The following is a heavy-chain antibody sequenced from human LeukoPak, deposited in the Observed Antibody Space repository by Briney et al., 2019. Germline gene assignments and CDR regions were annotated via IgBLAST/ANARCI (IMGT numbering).Heavy chain of an antibody. J-gene: IGHJ3*01. Sequence: GGSLRLSCAASGLTFSTSWMAWVRQAPGKGLEWVANIKEDGSVKNYVDSVRGRFTISRDNAKNSLYLELSSLRAEDTAVYYCARDSGYNALDVWGQGTMVTVSS. D-gene: IGHD3-22*01. CDR1: GLTFSTSW. CDR2: IKEDGSVK. V-gene: IGHV3-7*01. CDR3: ARDSGYNALDV.